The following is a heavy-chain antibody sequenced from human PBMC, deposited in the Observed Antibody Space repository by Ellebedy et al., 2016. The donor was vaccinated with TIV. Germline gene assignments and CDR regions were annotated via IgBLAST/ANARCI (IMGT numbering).Heavy chain of an antibody. CDR1: GYRFNGYD. CDR2: INPNSGGT. V-gene: IGHV1-2*02. CDR3: TRGHDYIWGSYRLPDY. D-gene: IGHD3-16*02. J-gene: IGHJ4*02. Sequence: ASVKVSCKASGYRFNGYDVNWVRQAPGQGLKWMGWINPNSGGTNYAQKFQGRVTMTRDTSLSTAYMELIRLTSDDTAVYYCTRGHDYIWGSYRLPDYWGQGTLVTVSS.